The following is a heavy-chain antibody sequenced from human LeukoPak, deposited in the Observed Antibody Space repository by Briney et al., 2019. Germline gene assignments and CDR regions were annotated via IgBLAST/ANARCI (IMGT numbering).Heavy chain of an antibody. D-gene: IGHD2-15*01. V-gene: IGHV3-7*01. CDR2: IKQDGSEK. Sequence: GGSLRLSCAASGFTFSSYWMSWVRQAPGKGLEWVANIKQDGSEKSYVDSVKGRFTISRDNAKNSLYLQMNSLRAEDTAVYHCARDQCSGGSCYSARWLWIPGTDTFYYWGQGTLVTVSS. CDR3: ARDQCSGGSCYSARWLWIPGTDTFYY. J-gene: IGHJ4*02. CDR1: GFTFSSYW.